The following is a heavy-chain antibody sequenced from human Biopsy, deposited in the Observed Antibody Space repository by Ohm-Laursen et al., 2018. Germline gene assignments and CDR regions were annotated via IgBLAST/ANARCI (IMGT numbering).Heavy chain of an antibody. CDR2: INTSGGST. V-gene: IGHV3-23*01. CDR3: AKPADSYGPEFYFDY. CDR1: GFTFSSYA. D-gene: IGHD4-17*01. Sequence: SQRLSCAASGFTFSSYAMTWVRQAPGKGLEWVSVINTSGGSTHYAVSVKGRFTTSRDNSKNTLYLRMNSLRAEDTAVYYCAKPADSYGPEFYFDYWGQGTLVTVSS. J-gene: IGHJ4*02.